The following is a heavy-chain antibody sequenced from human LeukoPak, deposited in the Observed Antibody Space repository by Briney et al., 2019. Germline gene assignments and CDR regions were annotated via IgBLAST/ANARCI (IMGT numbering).Heavy chain of an antibody. D-gene: IGHD2-21*02. CDR3: ATDVAYCGGDCDFQH. V-gene: IGHV1-24*01. J-gene: IGHJ1*01. CDR1: GYTLTELS. CDR2: FDPEDGET. Sequence: ASVIVSCKVSGYTLTELSMHWVRQAPGKGLEWMGGFDPEDGETIYAQKFQGRVTMTEDTSTDTAYMELSSLRSEDTAVYYCATDVAYCGGDCDFQHWGQGTLVTVSS.